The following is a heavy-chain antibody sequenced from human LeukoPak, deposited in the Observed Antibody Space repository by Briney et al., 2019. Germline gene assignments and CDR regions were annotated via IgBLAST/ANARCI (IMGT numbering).Heavy chain of an antibody. CDR2: LNENGKKR. Sequence: GGSLRLSCEASGFTFSSYEMSWVRQAPGKGLEWVSGLNENGKKRDYADSVKGRFTISRDNSRNPLYLHMNSLKVEDTASYYCAKLPTVYGVADSFDMWGQGTTVTVSS. D-gene: IGHD2-8*01. CDR3: AKLPTVYGVADSFDM. V-gene: IGHV3-23*01. CDR1: GFTFSSYE. J-gene: IGHJ3*02.